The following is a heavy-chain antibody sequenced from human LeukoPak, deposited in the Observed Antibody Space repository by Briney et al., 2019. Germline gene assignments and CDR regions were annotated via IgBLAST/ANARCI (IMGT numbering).Heavy chain of an antibody. CDR3: ARQWTY. CDR2: INSEGNT. D-gene: IGHD3/OR15-3a*01. J-gene: IGHJ4*02. CDR1: GGPISSSTYY. V-gene: IGHV4-39*01. Sequence: SETLSLTCSVAGGPISSSTYYWGWIRQPPGKGLEWIGSINSEGNTYYNPSLKSRITISVDTSRNQFSLRLNSVTAADTAVYYCARQWTYWGQGILVTVSS.